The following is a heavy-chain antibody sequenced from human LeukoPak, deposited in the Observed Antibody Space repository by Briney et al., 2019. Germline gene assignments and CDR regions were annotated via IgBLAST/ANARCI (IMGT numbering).Heavy chain of an antibody. V-gene: IGHV1-2*02. CDR1: GFTFTDYY. J-gene: IGHJ4*02. D-gene: IGHD2/OR15-2a*01. CDR3: AREGNGLLSKDFDY. CDR2: IGPHSSAT. Sequence: ASVKVSCKSSGFTFTDYYIHWVRQAPGQGLEWMGYIGPHSSATSSPQEFQGRVTMTRDTSMSTAYMELARLTSDDTAVYYCAREGNGLLSKDFDYWGQGTLVTVSS.